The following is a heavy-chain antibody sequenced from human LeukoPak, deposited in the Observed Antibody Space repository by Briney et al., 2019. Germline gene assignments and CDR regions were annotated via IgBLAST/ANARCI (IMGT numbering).Heavy chain of an antibody. CDR3: AKDRMPGGIGVGDTVDGMDV. CDR1: GFTLAAWA. CDR2: ISGDGYDT. V-gene: IGHV3-43*02. Sequence: GGSLSLSCAAAGFTLAAWAMHWVRQVPGKGLEWVSLISGDGYDTYYAASVKGRFTISRDNSKSSLYLQMNSLRIEDTALYFCAKDRMPGGIGVGDTVDGMDVWGQGTTVTVSS. J-gene: IGHJ6*02. D-gene: IGHD6-19*01.